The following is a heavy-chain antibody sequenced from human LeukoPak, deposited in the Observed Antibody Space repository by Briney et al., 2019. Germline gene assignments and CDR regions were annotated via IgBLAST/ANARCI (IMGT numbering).Heavy chain of an antibody. D-gene: IGHD2-15*01. CDR3: AKSNYYCSDSCQPDDAFDV. J-gene: IGHJ3*01. CDR1: GFTFSTYA. V-gene: IGHV3-23*01. Sequence: GGSLRPSCAASGFTFSTYAMSWVRQVPGKGLEWVSGISNTAGFTYYADSVKGRFTISRDNSKNTLYLQLNSLRAEDTAVYYCAKSNYYCSDSCQPDDAFDVWGQGTMVTVSS. CDR2: ISNTAGFT.